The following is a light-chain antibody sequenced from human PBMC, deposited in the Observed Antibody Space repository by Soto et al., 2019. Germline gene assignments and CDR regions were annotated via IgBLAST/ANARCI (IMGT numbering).Light chain of an antibody. CDR3: QQYHTSSIT. Sequence: EIEVPQSHSTQSACVGDRVTITCRASQTISNWLAWYQQKPGKAPTLLIYDASTLERGVPSRFSGTGSGTEFTLSIDSLQPDDFATYYRQQYHTSSITFGQGARLAI. J-gene: IGKJ5*01. CDR1: QTISNW. CDR2: DAS. V-gene: IGKV1-5*01.